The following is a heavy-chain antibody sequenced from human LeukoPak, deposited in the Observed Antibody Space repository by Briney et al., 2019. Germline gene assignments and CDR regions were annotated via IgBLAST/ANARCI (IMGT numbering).Heavy chain of an antibody. J-gene: IGHJ1*01. V-gene: IGHV3-33*01. Sequence: GGSLRLSCAASGFSFSSYGMHWVRQAPGKGLEWVAVIWYDGSNKNYADSVKGRFTISRDNSKNTLNLQMTSLRAEDTAVYYCARVSEDYSSGWYEEYFQYWGQGTLVIVSS. CDR3: ARVSEDYSSGWYEEYFQY. CDR1: GFSFSSYG. D-gene: IGHD6-19*01. CDR2: IWYDGSNK.